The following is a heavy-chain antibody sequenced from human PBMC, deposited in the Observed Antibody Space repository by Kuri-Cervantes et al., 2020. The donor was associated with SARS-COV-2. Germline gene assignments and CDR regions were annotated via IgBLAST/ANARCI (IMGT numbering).Heavy chain of an antibody. CDR2: IWYDGSNK. Sequence: GGSLRLSCAASGFTFSSYGMHWVRQAPGKGLEWVAVIWYDGSNKYYAASVKGRFTISRDNSKNTLYLQMNSLRAEDTAGYYCARVPFFSASRWYFDLWGRGTLVTVSS. CDR1: GFTFSSYG. V-gene: IGHV3-33*08. D-gene: IGHD2/OR15-2a*01. CDR3: ARVPFFSASRWYFDL. J-gene: IGHJ2*01.